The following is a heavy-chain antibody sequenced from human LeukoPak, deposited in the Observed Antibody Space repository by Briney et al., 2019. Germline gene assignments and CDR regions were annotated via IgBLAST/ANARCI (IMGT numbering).Heavy chain of an antibody. Sequence: SETLSLTCTVSGASFSSGDQYWNWIRQSPGKGLEWIGCIHPSGMLYNNPSLESRVTISIDTSKNQFSLNLNSVTAADTAVYFCSRGLDSRKLGYWGQGTLVTVSS. CDR3: SRGLDSRKLGY. D-gene: IGHD3-22*01. CDR2: IHPSGML. J-gene: IGHJ4*02. CDR1: GASFSSGDQY. V-gene: IGHV4-31*03.